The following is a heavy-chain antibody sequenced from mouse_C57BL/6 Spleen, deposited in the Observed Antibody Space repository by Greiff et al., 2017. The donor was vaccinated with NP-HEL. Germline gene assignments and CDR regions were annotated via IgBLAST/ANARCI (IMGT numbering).Heavy chain of an antibody. J-gene: IGHJ4*01. D-gene: IGHD1-1*02. CDR2: ISDGGSYT. Sequence: EVQLVESGGGLVKPGGSLKLSCAASGFTFSSYAMSWVRQTPEKRLEWVATISDGGSYTYYPDNVKGRFTISRDNAKKNLYLQMSHLKSEDTAMYYCARDGGTAPMDYWGQGTSVTVSA. CDR1: GFTFSSYA. V-gene: IGHV5-4*01. CDR3: ARDGGTAPMDY.